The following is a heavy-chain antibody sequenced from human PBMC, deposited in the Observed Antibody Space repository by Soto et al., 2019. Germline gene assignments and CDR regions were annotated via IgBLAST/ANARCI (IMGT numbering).Heavy chain of an antibody. Sequence: GGSLRLSCAASGFTFSSYAMHWVRQAPGKGLEWVAVISYDGSNKYYADSVKGRFTISRDNSKNTLYLQMNSLRAEDTAVYYCARSGIAVAGSSYYYYYGMDVWGQGTKVTVSS. D-gene: IGHD6-19*01. CDR3: ARSGIAVAGSSYYYYYGMDV. CDR2: ISYDGSNK. V-gene: IGHV3-30-3*01. J-gene: IGHJ6*02. CDR1: GFTFSSYA.